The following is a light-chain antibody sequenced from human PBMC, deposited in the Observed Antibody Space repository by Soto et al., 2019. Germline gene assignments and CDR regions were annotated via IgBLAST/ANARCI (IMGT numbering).Light chain of an antibody. CDR1: QSISSW. J-gene: IGKJ1*01. CDR2: KAS. Sequence: DIQMTQSPSTLSASVGDRVTITYRASQSISSWLAWYQQKPGKAPKLLIYKASSLESGVPSRFSGSGSGIEFTLTISSLQPDDLATYYCQQSNSYSWTFGQGTKVEIK. V-gene: IGKV1-5*03. CDR3: QQSNSYSWT.